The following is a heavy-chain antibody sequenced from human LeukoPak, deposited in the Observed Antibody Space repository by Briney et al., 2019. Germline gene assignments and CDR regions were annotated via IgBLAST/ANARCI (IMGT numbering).Heavy chain of an antibody. J-gene: IGHJ5*02. CDR2: IIPIFGTA. V-gene: IGHV1-69*13. D-gene: IGHD2-2*01. CDR3: ARVATPRYCSTTSCYRKGRFDP. CDR1: RDTFTNNA. Sequence: SVKVSCKASRDTFTNNAISWVRQAPGQGLEWMGGIIPIFGTAHYAQKFQGRVTITADESTSTAYMELSSLRSEDTAVYYCARVATPRYCSTTSCYRKGRFDPWGQGTLVTVSS.